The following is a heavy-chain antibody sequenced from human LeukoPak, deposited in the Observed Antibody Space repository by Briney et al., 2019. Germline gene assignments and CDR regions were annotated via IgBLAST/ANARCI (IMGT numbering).Heavy chain of an antibody. CDR3: AKSKGGSITMIVVVPPPDY. J-gene: IGHJ4*02. CDR1: GFTFSSYA. Sequence: GGSLRLSCAAPGFTFSSYAMSWVRQAPGKGLEWVSAISGSGGSTYHADSVKGRFTISRDNSKNTLYLQMNSLRAEDTAVYYCAKSKGGSITMIVVVPPPDYWGQGTLVTVSS. V-gene: IGHV3-23*01. D-gene: IGHD3-22*01. CDR2: ISGSGGST.